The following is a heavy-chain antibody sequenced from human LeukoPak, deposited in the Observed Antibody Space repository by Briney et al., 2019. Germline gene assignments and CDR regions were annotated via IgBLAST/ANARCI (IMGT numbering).Heavy chain of an antibody. V-gene: IGHV4-59*01. J-gene: IGHJ4*02. CDR3: ARAMGSSGDY. CDR2: VYYSGDT. CDR1: GGPITSYY. D-gene: IGHD6-25*01. Sequence: SETLSLTCRVSGGPITSYYWNWIRQPPGKRLEWIGFVYYSGDTNYNPSLKGRVTISVDTSKNQFSLRLSSVTAADTAMYYCARAMGSSGDYWGQGTLVTVSS.